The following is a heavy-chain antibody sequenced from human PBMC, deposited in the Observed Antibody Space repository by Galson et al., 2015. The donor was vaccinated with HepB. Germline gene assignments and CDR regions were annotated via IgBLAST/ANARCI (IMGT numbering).Heavy chain of an antibody. V-gene: IGHV3-30-3*01. D-gene: IGHD2-15*01. CDR3: GGGWTRYY. CDR1: GFTFSSYA. Sequence: SLRLSCAASGFTFSSYAMHWVRQAPGKGLEWVAVISYDGSNKYYADSVKGRFTISRDNSKNTLYLQMNSLRAEDTAVYYCGGGWTRYYWGQGTLVTVSS. J-gene: IGHJ4*02. CDR2: ISYDGSNK.